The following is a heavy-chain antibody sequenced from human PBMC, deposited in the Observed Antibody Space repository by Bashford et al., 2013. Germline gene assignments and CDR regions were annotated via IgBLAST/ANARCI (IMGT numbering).Heavy chain of an antibody. J-gene: IGHJ3*02. CDR1: GGTFSSYA. D-gene: IGHD3-3*01. V-gene: IGHV1-69*06. CDR3: ARDIRTYDIWGAYYSPDASDI. Sequence: SVKVSCKVFGGTFSSYAISWVRQAPGQGLEWMGGILSTFGATNYGQKFQGRLRMTADKSTTTAYMELSSLRFEDTAVYYCARDIRTYDIWGAYYSPDASDIWGQGTTVTVSS. CDR2: ILSTFGAT.